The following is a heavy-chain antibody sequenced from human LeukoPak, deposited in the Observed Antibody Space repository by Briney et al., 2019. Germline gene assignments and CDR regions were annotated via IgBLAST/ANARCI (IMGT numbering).Heavy chain of an antibody. V-gene: IGHV4-59*08. CDR1: GGSISSYY. J-gene: IGHJ5*02. Sequence: KPSETLSPTCTVSGGSISSYYWSWIRQPPGKGLEWIGYIYYSGSTNYNPSLKSRVTISVDTSKNQFSLKLSSVTAADTAVYYCTSGTAPVQLERAWGQGTLVTVSS. CDR3: TSGTAPVQLERA. CDR2: IYYSGST. D-gene: IGHD1-1*01.